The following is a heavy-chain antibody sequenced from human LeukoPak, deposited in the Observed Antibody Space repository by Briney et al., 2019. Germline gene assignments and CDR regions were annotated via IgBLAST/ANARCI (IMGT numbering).Heavy chain of an antibody. D-gene: IGHD4-17*01. V-gene: IGHV1-8*01. CDR3: ARSRYGDYSL. CDR1: GYTFTNYD. CDR2: MNPNTGNT. J-gene: IGHJ4*02. Sequence: ASVKVSCKTSGYTFTNYDINWVRQASGQGLEWMGWMNPNTGNTGYAQKFQGRVTMTRDTSTSTAYMELRNLRSEDTAVYFCARSRYGDYSLWGQGTLVIVSS.